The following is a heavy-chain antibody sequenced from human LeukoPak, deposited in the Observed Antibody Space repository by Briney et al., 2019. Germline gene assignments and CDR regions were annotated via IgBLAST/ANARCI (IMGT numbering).Heavy chain of an antibody. CDR1: GFTFSRSA. CDR2: ISGSGGST. Sequence: GGSLRLSCAASGFTFSRSALSWVRQAPGKGLEWVSAISGSGGSTYYADSVKGRFTISRDNSKNTLYLQMNSLRAEDTAVYSCAKVPEYYYDSSGYYDSRGWFDPWGQGPLVTVSS. J-gene: IGHJ5*02. D-gene: IGHD3-22*01. CDR3: AKVPEYYYDSSGYYDSRGWFDP. V-gene: IGHV3-23*01.